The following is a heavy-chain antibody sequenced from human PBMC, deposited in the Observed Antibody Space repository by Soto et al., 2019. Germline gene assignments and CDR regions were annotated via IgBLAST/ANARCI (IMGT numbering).Heavy chain of an antibody. V-gene: IGHV4-59*01. J-gene: IGHJ6*02. Sequence: PSQTLSLTCTVSGGSISSYYWSWIRQPPGKGLEWIGYIYYSGSTNYNPSLKSRVTISVDTSKNQFSLKLSSVTAADTAVYYRARERGYSGYDGYYYYYGMDAWGQGTTVTVSS. CDR2: IYYSGST. D-gene: IGHD5-12*01. CDR1: GGSISSYY. CDR3: ARERGYSGYDGYYYYYGMDA.